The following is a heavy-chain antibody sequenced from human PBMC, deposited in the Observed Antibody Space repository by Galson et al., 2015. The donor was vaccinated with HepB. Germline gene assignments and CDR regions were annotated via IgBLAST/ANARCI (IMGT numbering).Heavy chain of an antibody. CDR2: INPSGGST. J-gene: IGHJ3*02. V-gene: IGHV1-46*04. CDR3: AREGRAWFGELSYAFDI. D-gene: IGHD3-10*01. Sequence: SVKVSCKASGYTFTSYYMHWVRQAPGQGLEWMGIINPSGGSTSYAQKLQGRVTMTRDTSTSTVYMELSSLRSEDTAVYYCAREGRAWFGELSYAFDIWGQGTMVTVSS. CDR1: GYTFTSYY.